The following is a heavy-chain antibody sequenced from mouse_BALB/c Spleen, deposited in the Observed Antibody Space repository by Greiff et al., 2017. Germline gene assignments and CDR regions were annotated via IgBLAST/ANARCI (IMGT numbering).Heavy chain of an antibody. CDR3: ARQGDYGAWFAY. V-gene: IGHV14-3*02. CDR2: IDPANGNT. CDR1: GFNIKDTY. Sequence: VQLQQSGAELVKPGASVKLSCTASGFNIKDTYMHWVKQRPEQGLEWIGRIDPANGNTKYDPKFQGKATITADTSSNTAYLQLSSRTCEDTAVYYSARQGDYGAWFAYWGQGTLVTVSA. J-gene: IGHJ3*01. D-gene: IGHD2-4*01.